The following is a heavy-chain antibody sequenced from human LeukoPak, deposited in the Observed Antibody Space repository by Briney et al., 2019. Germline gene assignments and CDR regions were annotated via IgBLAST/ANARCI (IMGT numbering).Heavy chain of an antibody. D-gene: IGHD6-6*01. V-gene: IGHV1-2*02. CDR2: INSDSGGT. CDR1: GYTFTGDF. J-gene: IGHJ5*02. CDR3: ARGNIATRRGENWFDP. Sequence: ASVKVSCKASGYTFTGDFIHWVRQAPGQGLEWMGWINSDSGGTNCARKFQGRVTMTRDTSISTAYMELSSLRSDDTAVFYCARGNIATRRGENWFDPWGQGTLVTVSS.